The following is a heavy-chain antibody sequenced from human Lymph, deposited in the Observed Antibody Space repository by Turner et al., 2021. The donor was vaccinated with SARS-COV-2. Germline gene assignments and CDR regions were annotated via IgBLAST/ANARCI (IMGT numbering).Heavy chain of an antibody. CDR1: VFPFDDYA. CDR2: ISGDGGGT. Sequence: GESGGGVVQPGGSLRLSCAASVFPFDDYAMHWVRHAPGKGLEWVSLISGDGGGTYYADSVKGRFTISRDNSKNSLSLQMNSLRAEDTALYYCAKDPGYCSGGSCYSRTYVDFWGQGTLVTVSA. D-gene: IGHD2-15*01. J-gene: IGHJ4*02. CDR3: AKDPGYCSGGSCYSRTYVDF. V-gene: IGHV3-43*02.